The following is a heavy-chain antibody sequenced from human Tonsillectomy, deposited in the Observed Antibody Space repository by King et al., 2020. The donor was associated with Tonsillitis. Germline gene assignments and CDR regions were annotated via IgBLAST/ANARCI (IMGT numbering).Heavy chain of an antibody. CDR3: AREAGATRYFDY. Sequence: QLQESGPGLVKPSETLSLTCTVSGGSISSHYWSWIRQPAGKGLEWIGLIYSSGSTSYNPSLKSRVTMSTDTSKNQFSLKLTAVTAADTAVYYCAREAGATRYFDYWGQGTLVTVSS. CDR2: IYSSGST. CDR1: GGSISSHY. J-gene: IGHJ4*02. V-gene: IGHV4-4*07. D-gene: IGHD1-26*01.